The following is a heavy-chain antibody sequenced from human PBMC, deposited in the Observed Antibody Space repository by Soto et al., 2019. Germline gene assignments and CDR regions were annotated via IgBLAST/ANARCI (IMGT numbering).Heavy chain of an antibody. CDR3: ARKVSGIMVFAQ. D-gene: IGHD2-8*01. V-gene: IGHV4-61*01. Sequence: QVQLQESGPGLVKPSETLSLTCTVSGGSVSSSSYSWSWIRQPPGRGLEWIGNVSYSGSTNYNATLKSRVTISVDTSKNQFSLTLTSVTAADTAVYYCARKVSGIMVFAQWGQGTPVTVFS. J-gene: IGHJ4*02. CDR2: VSYSGST. CDR1: GGSVSSSSYS.